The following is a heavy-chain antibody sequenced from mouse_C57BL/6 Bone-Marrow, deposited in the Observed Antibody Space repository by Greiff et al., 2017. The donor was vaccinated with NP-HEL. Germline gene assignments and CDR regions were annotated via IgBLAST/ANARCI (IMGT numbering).Heavy chain of an antibody. CDR2: IRSKSSNYAT. D-gene: IGHD1-1*01. CDR3: VREGQYGSSRGWYFDV. V-gene: IGHV10-3*01. Sequence: DVQLQESGGGLVQPKGSLKLSCAASGFTFNTYAMHWVRQAPGKGLEWVARIRSKSSNYATYYADSVKDRFTISRDDSQSMLYLQMNNLKTEDTAMYYCVREGQYGSSRGWYFDVWGTGTTVTVSS. J-gene: IGHJ1*03. CDR1: GFTFNTYA.